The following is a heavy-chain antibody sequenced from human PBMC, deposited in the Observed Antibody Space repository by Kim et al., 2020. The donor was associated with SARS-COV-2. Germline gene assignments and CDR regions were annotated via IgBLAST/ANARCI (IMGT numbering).Heavy chain of an antibody. J-gene: IGHJ6*02. V-gene: IGHV3-15*01. Sequence: GGSLRLSCAASGFTLTNAWMSWVRQAPGKGLEWVGRIKSETDGGAINYAAPVKGRFSISRDESKNMLYLQMNSLRSEDTALYYCTIDRRRQLVLGAAYYNFYYGMDVWGQGTTVTVSS. CDR2: IKSETDGGAI. CDR3: TIDRRRQLVLGAAYYNFYYGMDV. CDR1: GFTLTNAW. D-gene: IGHD6-13*01.